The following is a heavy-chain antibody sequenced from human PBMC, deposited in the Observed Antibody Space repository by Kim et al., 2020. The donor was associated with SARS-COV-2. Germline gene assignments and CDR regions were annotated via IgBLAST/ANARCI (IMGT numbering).Heavy chain of an antibody. CDR3: ARDARMAGEGSYHSQYFL. CDR2: INAYNGNT. V-gene: IGHV1-18*04. J-gene: IGHJ4*02. CDR1: NFTFISYG. D-gene: IGHD1-26*01. Sequence: ASVKVSCKASNFTFISYGISWVRQAPGQGLEWMGWINAYNGNTKYAQKFQGRVTMTTDTSTSTAYMELRSLRSDDTAVYYCARDARMAGEGSYHSQYFLWGQGTLVTVSS.